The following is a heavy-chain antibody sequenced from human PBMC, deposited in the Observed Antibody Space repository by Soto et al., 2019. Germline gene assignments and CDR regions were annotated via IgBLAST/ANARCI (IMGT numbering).Heavy chain of an antibody. CDR2: ISAYNAHT. J-gene: IGHJ4*02. CDR1: GYTFISYG. CDR3: ARVFRWSSSSWGFDS. V-gene: IGHV1-18*01. Sequence: QVQLVQSGAEVKKPGASVKVSCKASGYTFISYGITWVRQAPGQGLEWMGWISAYNAHTNYGQKFQDRVSLTTDPSTNTSYMEMRILRSDDTAFYFCARVFRWSSSSWGFDSWGQGTLVTVSS. D-gene: IGHD6-6*01.